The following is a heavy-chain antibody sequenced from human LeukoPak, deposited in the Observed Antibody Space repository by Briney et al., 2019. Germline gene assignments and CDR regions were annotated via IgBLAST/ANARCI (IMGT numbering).Heavy chain of an antibody. CDR3: ARDPYSGNYGDYYYYYMDV. CDR1: GFTFSFYA. V-gene: IGHV3-21*01. D-gene: IGHD1-26*01. J-gene: IGHJ6*03. CDR2: ITSSSSYI. Sequence: GGSLRLSCAASGFTFSFYAMSWVRQAPGKGLEWVSSITSSSSYIYYADSVKGRFTISRDNAKSSLYLQMNSLRDEDTAVYYCARDPYSGNYGDYYYYYMDVWGKGTTVTISS.